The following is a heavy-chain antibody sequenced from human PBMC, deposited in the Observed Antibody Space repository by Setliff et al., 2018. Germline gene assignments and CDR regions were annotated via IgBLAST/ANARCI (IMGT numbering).Heavy chain of an antibody. V-gene: IGHV4-59*03. CDR1: GGSFSSYY. Sequence: SETLSLTCAVYGGSFSSYYWCWIRQPPGKGLEWIGYIYYSGSTNYNPSLKSRVTISVDTSKNQFSLKLGSVTAADTALYYCTVYNTGSSKDHYWGQGTPVTVSS. CDR3: TVYNTGSSKDHY. D-gene: IGHD2-8*02. J-gene: IGHJ4*02. CDR2: IYYSGST.